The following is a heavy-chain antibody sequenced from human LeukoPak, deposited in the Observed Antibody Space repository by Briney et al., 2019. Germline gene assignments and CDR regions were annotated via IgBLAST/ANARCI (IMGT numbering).Heavy chain of an antibody. V-gene: IGHV3-30*04. J-gene: IGHJ4*02. Sequence: GGSLRLSCAASGFTFDIYAMHWVRQAPGKGLEWVAVMSYDGSNKYYADSVKGRFTISRDNSRNTLHLQMSSLRVADTAVYYCARDQVELCSSGSCYVIDNWGPGTMVAVSS. CDR3: ARDQVELCSSGSCYVIDN. CDR2: MSYDGSNK. CDR1: GFTFDIYA. D-gene: IGHD2-15*01.